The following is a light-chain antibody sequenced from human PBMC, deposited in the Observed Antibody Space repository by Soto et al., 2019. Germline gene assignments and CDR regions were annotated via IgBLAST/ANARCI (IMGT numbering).Light chain of an antibody. CDR1: QNIDNY. J-gene: IGKJ4*01. CDR2: DAS. Sequence: VLTQSPVTLSLSPGERATLSCRASQNIDNYLAWYQQRPGQAPRLLIYDASNRASGIPARFSGSGSGTDFTLTISSLEPEDFAVYYCQQRKNWLTFGGGTRWIS. V-gene: IGKV3-11*01. CDR3: QQRKNWLT.